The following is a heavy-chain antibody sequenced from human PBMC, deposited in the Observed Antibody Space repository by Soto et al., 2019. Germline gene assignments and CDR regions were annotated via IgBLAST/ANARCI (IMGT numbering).Heavy chain of an antibody. Sequence: QVQLQESGPGLVKPSETLSLTCTVSGGSISSYYWSWIRQPPGKGLEWIGYIYYSGSTNYNPSLKRRVTITVDTSQNQFHLKLSSVTAADPAVYYCARLQGSQRAYYYHGMDVWGQGTTVTVSS. CDR3: ARLQGSQRAYYYHGMDV. J-gene: IGHJ6*02. V-gene: IGHV4-59*08. CDR1: GGSISSYY. CDR2: IYYSGST. D-gene: IGHD1-26*01.